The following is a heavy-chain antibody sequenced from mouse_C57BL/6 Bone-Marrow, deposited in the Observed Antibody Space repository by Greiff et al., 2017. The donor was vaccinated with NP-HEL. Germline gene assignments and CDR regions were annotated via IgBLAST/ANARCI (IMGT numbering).Heavy chain of an antibody. V-gene: IGHV5-4*01. CDR3: AKGVGFAY. CDR1: GFTFSSYA. CDR2: ISDGGSYT. J-gene: IGHJ3*01. Sequence: EVQGVESGGGLVKPGGSLKLSCAASGFTFSSYAMSWVRQTPEKRLEWVATISDGGSYTYYPDNVKGRFTIARDNAKNNLYLQMSHLKSEDTAMYYCAKGVGFAYWGQGTLVTVSA.